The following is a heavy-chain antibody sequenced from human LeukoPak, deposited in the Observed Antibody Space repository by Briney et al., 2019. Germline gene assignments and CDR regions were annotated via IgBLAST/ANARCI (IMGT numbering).Heavy chain of an antibody. D-gene: IGHD3-10*01. Sequence: SETLSLTCTVSGGSISNYYWSWIRQPPGKGLEWIGYIFPSGSTNYNPSLKSRVAISADTSKNQFSLKLRSVTAADTAVYYCARLADITVANYYFDYWGQGTLVAVSS. V-gene: IGHV4-4*09. CDR1: GGSISNYY. CDR3: ARLADITVANYYFDY. CDR2: IFPSGST. J-gene: IGHJ4*02.